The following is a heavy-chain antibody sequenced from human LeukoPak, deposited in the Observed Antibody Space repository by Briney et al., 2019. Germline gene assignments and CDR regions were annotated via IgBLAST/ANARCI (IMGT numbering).Heavy chain of an antibody. J-gene: IGHJ6*03. Sequence: ASVKVSCKASGGTFSSYAISWVRQAPGQGLEWMGGIIPIFGTANYAQKFQGRVTITADKSTSTAYMELSSLRSEDTAVYYCARDLSSSSNGYYYYYYMDVWGKGTTVTVSS. CDR2: IIPIFGTA. V-gene: IGHV1-69*06. CDR1: GGTFSSYA. CDR3: ARDLSSSSNGYYYYYYMDV. D-gene: IGHD6-6*01.